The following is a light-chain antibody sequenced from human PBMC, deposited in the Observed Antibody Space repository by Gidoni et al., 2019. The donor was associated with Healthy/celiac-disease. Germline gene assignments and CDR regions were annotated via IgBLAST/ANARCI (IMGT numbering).Light chain of an antibody. J-gene: IGKJ5*01. CDR3: QQRSNWPIT. V-gene: IGKV3-11*01. Sequence: IVLTQSLATLSLSPGDRATLSCRASQSVSSYLAWYQQKPGQAPRLLIYDASNRATGIPARFSGSGSGTDFTLTISSLEPEDFAVYYCQQRSNWPITFXQXTRLEIK. CDR1: QSVSSY. CDR2: DAS.